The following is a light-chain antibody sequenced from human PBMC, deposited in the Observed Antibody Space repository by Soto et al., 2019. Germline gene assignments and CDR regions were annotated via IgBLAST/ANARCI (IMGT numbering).Light chain of an antibody. Sequence: DIQMSESPPSLSSSVGYGVTIPCVASQSISTSLNWYQQKPGKAPKLLIYAAYSLQSGVTSKFSGSGSGTDFTITISSLQPEDLATYYCQQSYSTPLTVGGGTQVEIK. CDR1: QSISTS. CDR3: QQSYSTPLT. CDR2: AAY. V-gene: IGKV1-39*01. J-gene: IGKJ4*01.